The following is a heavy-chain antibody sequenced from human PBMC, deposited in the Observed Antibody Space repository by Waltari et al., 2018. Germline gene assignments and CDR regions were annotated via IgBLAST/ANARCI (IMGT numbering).Heavy chain of an antibody. D-gene: IGHD3-9*01. Sequence: DVQLVESGGDFVQPGGSLRLSCAASGFRFNTFEMNWVRQAPGKGLEWLCEITNGADTTHYADPVKGRFTMSRDNAKDLLYLQMDSLRVEDTAVYYCVREYYGILTGYYFDYWGQGTLVTVSS. CDR1: GFRFNTFE. CDR3: VREYYGILTGYYFDY. V-gene: IGHV3-48*03. CDR2: ITNGADTT. J-gene: IGHJ4*02.